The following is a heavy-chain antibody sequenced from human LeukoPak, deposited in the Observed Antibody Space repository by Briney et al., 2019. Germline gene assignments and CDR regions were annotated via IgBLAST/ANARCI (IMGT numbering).Heavy chain of an antibody. CDR2: IKSDGST. Sequence: GGSLRLSCAASGFTFSSYWMHWVRQAPGKGLVWVSRIKSDGSTNYADSVKGRFTISRDTAKNTLSLQMNSLRAEDTGVYYCARAPSEIGGYYPEYFRHWGQGTLVTVSS. D-gene: IGHD3-22*01. J-gene: IGHJ1*01. V-gene: IGHV3-74*01. CDR1: GFTFSSYW. CDR3: ARAPSEIGGYYPEYFRH.